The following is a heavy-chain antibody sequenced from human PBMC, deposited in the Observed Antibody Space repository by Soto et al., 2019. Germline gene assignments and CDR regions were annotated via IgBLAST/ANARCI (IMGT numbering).Heavy chain of an antibody. Sequence: GASVKVSCKASGGTFSSYAISWVRQAPGQGLEWMGGIIPIFGTANYAQKFQGRVTITADESTSTAYMELSSLRSEDTAVYYCARSSSSWYEGGYNWCDPWGQGTLVTVSS. CDR1: GGTFSSYA. CDR2: IIPIFGTA. V-gene: IGHV1-69*13. CDR3: ARSSSSWYEGGYNWCDP. D-gene: IGHD6-13*01. J-gene: IGHJ5*02.